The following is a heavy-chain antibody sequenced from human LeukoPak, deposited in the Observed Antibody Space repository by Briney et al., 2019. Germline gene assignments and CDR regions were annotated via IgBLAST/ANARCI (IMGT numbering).Heavy chain of an antibody. CDR2: INQDGGKK. CDR3: ARAYQWRDFDY. Sequence: GGSLRLSCAASGFTFSSYWMSWVREAPGEGLEWVANINQDGGKKYYVDSVKGRFTISRDNTENSLYLQMNSLRAEDTAVYYCARAYQWRDFDYWGQGTLVTVSS. J-gene: IGHJ4*02. CDR1: GFTFSSYW. V-gene: IGHV3-7*01. D-gene: IGHD6-19*01.